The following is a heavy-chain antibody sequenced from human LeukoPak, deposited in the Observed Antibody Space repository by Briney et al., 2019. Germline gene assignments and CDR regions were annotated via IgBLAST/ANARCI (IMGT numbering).Heavy chain of an antibody. CDR3: ARLTYYYGSGRLLRPQNSFDP. V-gene: IGHV5-51*01. Sequence: GESLKISCKGSGYSFTSYWIGWVRQMPGKGLEWMGIIYPGDSDTRYSPSFQGQVTISADKSISTAYLQWSSLKASDTAMYYCARLTYYYGSGRLLRPQNSFDPWGQGTLVTVSS. D-gene: IGHD3-10*01. J-gene: IGHJ5*02. CDR1: GYSFTSYW. CDR2: IYPGDSDT.